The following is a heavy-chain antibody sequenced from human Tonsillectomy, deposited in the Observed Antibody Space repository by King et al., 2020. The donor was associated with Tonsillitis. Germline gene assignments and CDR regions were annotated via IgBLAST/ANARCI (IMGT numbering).Heavy chain of an antibody. CDR1: GVSISSYY. J-gene: IGHJ5*02. CDR2: IYTSGST. D-gene: IGHD6-19*01. CDR3: ARERGQWLVGGWFDP. Sequence: VQLQESGPGLVKPSETLSLNCTVSGVSISSYYWSWIRQPAGKGLEWIGHIYTSGSTNYNPSLRSRVTMSGDTSENQFSLKLSSVTAADTAVYYCARERGQWLVGGWFDPWGQGTLVTVSS. V-gene: IGHV4-4*07.